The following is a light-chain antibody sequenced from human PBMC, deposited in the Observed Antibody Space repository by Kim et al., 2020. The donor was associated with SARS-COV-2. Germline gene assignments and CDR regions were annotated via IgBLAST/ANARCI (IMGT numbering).Light chain of an antibody. J-gene: IGLJ1*01. Sequence: QSALTQPASVSGSPGQSITISCTGTSSDVGVYNFVSWYQQHPGKAPKLVIYEVSNRPSGVPDRFSGSKSGNTASLTISGLQPEDEADYYCSSFTISSTVVFGTGTKVTVL. V-gene: IGLV2-14*01. CDR1: SSDVGVYNF. CDR3: SSFTISSTVV. CDR2: EVS.